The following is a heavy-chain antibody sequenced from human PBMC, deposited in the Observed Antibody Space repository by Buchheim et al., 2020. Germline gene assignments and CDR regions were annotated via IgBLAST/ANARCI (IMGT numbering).Heavy chain of an antibody. CDR3: ARERIAETGTGWFDP. D-gene: IGHD6-13*01. J-gene: IGHJ5*02. CDR1: GFTFSNYA. CDR2: ISFDGSSK. Sequence: QVQLVESGGGVVQPGRSLRLSCVASGFTFSNYALHWVRQAPGKGLEWVAVISFDGSSKYYTDSLMGRFTISRANSKHTLYLQMNSLRAEDTAVYYCARERIAETGTGWFDPWGQGTL. V-gene: IGHV3-30-3*01.